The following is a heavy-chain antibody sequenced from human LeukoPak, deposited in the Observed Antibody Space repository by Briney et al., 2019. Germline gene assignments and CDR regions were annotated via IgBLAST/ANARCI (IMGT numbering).Heavy chain of an antibody. Sequence: GASVKVSCKASGYTFTGYYMHWVRQAPGQGLEWMGWINPNSGGTNYAQKFQGRVTMTRDTSITTAYMELNRLRSDDTAVYYCARVMLVATGGDAFDIWGQGTMVTVSS. CDR3: ARVMLVATGGDAFDI. D-gene: IGHD5-12*01. J-gene: IGHJ3*02. CDR1: GYTFTGYY. CDR2: INPNSGGT. V-gene: IGHV1-2*02.